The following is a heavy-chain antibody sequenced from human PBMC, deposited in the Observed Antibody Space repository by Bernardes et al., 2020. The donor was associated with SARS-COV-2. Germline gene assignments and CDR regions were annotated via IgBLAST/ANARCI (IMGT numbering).Heavy chain of an antibody. CDR3: ARDVAGCSSTSCYVPYYYYMDV. J-gene: IGHJ6*03. CDR2: INHSGST. CDR1: GGSFSGYY. D-gene: IGHD2-2*01. Sequence: SETLSLTCAVYGGSFSGYYWSWIRQPPGKGLEWIGEINHSGSTNYNPSLKSRVTISVDTSKNQFSLKLSSVTAADTAVYYCARDVAGCSSTSCYVPYYYYMDVWGKGTTVTVSS. V-gene: IGHV4-34*01.